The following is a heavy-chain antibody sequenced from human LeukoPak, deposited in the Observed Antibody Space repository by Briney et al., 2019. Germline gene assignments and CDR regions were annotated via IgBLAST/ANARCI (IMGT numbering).Heavy chain of an antibody. J-gene: IGHJ3*02. CDR1: GFTFTSYG. V-gene: IGHV3-30*03. CDR3: ARGGRANGVYDAFDI. CDR2: ISYDGSNK. Sequence: GRSLRLSCAASGFTFTSYGMHWVRQAPGKGLEWVAVISYDGSNKYYADSVKGRFTISRDNAKNSLYLQMNTLRAEDTALYYCARGGRANGVYDAFDIWGQGTIVTVSS. D-gene: IGHD2-8*01.